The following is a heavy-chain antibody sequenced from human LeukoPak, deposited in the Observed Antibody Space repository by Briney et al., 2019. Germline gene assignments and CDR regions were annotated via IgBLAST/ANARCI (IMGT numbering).Heavy chain of an antibody. CDR1: GFTFSSYA. Sequence: GGSLRLSCAASGFTFSSYAMHWVRQAPGKGLEWVAVISYDGSNKFYADSVKGRFTFSRDNSKNTLYLQMNSLRAEDTAVYYCAKQAWVGSGWYYDYWGQGTLVTVSS. V-gene: IGHV3-30*04. CDR2: ISYDGSNK. CDR3: AKQAWVGSGWYYDY. J-gene: IGHJ4*02. D-gene: IGHD6-19*01.